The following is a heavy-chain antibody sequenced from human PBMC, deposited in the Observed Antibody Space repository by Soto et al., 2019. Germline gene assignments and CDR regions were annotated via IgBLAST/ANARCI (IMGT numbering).Heavy chain of an antibody. D-gene: IGHD2-8*01. J-gene: IGHJ4*02. CDR3: AGFGVGDRDDK. V-gene: IGHV4-30-4*01. CDR2: IYHSGST. Sequence: PSETLSLTCTVSGGSISSGDYYWSWIRQPPGKGLEWIGSIYHSGSTYYNPSLKSRVIVSVDTSKNQFSLKLSSVTAADTAVYFCAGFGVGDRDDKWGQGTLVTVSS. CDR1: GGSISSGDYY.